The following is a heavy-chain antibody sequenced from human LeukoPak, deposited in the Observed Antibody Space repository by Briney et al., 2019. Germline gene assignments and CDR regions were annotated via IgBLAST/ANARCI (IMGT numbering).Heavy chain of an antibody. Sequence: ASVKVSCKASGYTFTSYYMHWVRQAPGQGLEWMGIINPSGGSTSYAQKFQGRVTLARDTSITTAYMELSRLRSDDTAVYYCATSVVATATPFDYWGQGTLVTVSS. V-gene: IGHV1-46*01. D-gene: IGHD2-15*01. CDR2: INPSGGST. CDR3: ATSVVATATPFDY. CDR1: GYTFTSYY. J-gene: IGHJ4*02.